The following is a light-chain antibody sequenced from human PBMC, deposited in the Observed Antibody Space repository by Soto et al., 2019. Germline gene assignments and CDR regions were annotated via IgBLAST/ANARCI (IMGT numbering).Light chain of an antibody. V-gene: IGLV2-23*03. CDR2: EGS. CDR3: YSYAGSSTFAYV. J-gene: IGLJ1*01. CDR1: SSDVGSYNL. Sequence: QSALTQPASVSGSPGQSITISCTGTSSDVGSYNLVSWYQQHPGKAPKLMIYEGSKRPSGVSNRFSGSKSGITASLTISGLQAEDEADYYCYSYAGSSTFAYVFGTGTKLTVL.